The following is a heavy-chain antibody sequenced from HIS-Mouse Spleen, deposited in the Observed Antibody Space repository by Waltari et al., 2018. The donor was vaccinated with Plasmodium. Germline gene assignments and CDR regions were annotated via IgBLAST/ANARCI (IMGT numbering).Heavy chain of an antibody. CDR1: GFTVSSNY. Sequence: EVQLVESGGGLIQPGGSLRLSCAASGFTVSSNYMSWVRQAPGKGREWVSVIYSGGRTYYADSVKGLFTISRDNSKNTLYLQMNSLRAEDTAVYYCARGMKSSSSAFDIWGQGTMVTVSS. V-gene: IGHV3-53*01. CDR2: IYSGGRT. J-gene: IGHJ3*02. D-gene: IGHD6-6*01. CDR3: ARGMKSSSSAFDI.